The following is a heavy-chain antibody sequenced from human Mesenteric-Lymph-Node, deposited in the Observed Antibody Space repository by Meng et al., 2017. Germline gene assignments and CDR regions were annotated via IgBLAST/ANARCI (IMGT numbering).Heavy chain of an antibody. D-gene: IGHD6-6*01. J-gene: IGHJ4*02. V-gene: IGHV4-61*01. Sequence: QGQLQEAGPGLVKPSGTLSLTCTVSGGSVSSGSYYWSWIRQPQGKGLEWIVYISYSGSTNYNPSLRSRVTISVDTSKNQFSLRLNSVTAADTAVYYCARDLGSIAALGYWGQGTLVTVSS. CDR1: GGSVSSGSYY. CDR2: ISYSGST. CDR3: ARDLGSIAALGY.